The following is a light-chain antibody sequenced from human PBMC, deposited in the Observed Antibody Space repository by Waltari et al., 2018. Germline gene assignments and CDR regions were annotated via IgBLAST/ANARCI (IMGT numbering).Light chain of an antibody. CDR1: PDISNY. V-gene: IGKV1-33*01. Sequence: DIQMTQSPSSLSASVGDRVTITCQASPDISNYLNWYQQKPGKAPKLLIYDASNLETGVPSRFSGSGSGTDFTFTISSLQPEDFATYYCQQSYSMFALTFGGGTKVEIK. CDR3: QQSYSMFALT. J-gene: IGKJ4*01. CDR2: DAS.